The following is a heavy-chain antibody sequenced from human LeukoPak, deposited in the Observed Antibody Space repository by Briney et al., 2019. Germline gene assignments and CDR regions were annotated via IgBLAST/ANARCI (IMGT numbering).Heavy chain of an antibody. Sequence: PGGSLRLSCAGSGFTFSSYGMSWVRQAPGKGLEWVSAISSGGGDTYYADSVKGRFTISRDNSKNTLYLQMNSLRAEDTAVYYCAKYGSGSYYNGLYWGQGTLVTVSS. CDR2: ISSGGGDT. CDR3: AKYGSGSYYNGLY. CDR1: GFTFSSYG. V-gene: IGHV3-23*01. D-gene: IGHD3-10*01. J-gene: IGHJ4*02.